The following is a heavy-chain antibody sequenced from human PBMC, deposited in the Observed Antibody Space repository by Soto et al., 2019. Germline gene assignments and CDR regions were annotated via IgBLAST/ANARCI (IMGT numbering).Heavy chain of an antibody. V-gene: IGHV3-30*18. D-gene: IGHD2-2*01. CDR2: ISYDGSDK. CDR3: AKVTGYCSSSSCRRDYYYYYGMDV. Sequence: QVQLVESGGGMVQPGRSLRLSCAASGFTFSNYGMHWVRQAPGKGLEWVAVISYDGSDKYYADSVKGRFTISRDNSKNALYLQMNSLRAEDTAVYDCAKVTGYCSSSSCRRDYYYYYGMDVWGQGTTVTVS. CDR1: GFTFSNYG. J-gene: IGHJ6*02.